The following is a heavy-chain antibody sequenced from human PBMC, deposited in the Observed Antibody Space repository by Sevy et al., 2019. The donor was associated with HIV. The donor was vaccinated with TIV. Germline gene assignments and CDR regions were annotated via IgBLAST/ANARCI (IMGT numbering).Heavy chain of an antibody. Sequence: ASVKVSCKASGYTFTGYYMHWVRQAPGQGLEWMGWINPNSGGTNYAQKFQGRVTMTRDTSISTAYMELSRLRSDDTAVYYCAGSNSGWDYYYYYGMDVWGQGTTVTVSS. CDR1: GYTFTGYY. CDR3: AGSNSGWDYYYYYGMDV. CDR2: INPNSGGT. J-gene: IGHJ6*02. V-gene: IGHV1-2*02. D-gene: IGHD6-19*01.